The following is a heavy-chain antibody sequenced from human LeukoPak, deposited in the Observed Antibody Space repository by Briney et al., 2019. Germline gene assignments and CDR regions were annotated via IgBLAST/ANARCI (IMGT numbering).Heavy chain of an antibody. CDR3: AKGIRYCSSTSCYYVHYYYGMDV. CDR2: ISYDGSDK. J-gene: IGHJ6*02. CDR1: GFTFSSYG. V-gene: IGHV3-30*18. Sequence: GGSLRLSCAASGFTFSSYGMHWVRQAPGKGLEWVAVISYDGSDKYYADSVKGRFTISRDNSKNTLYLQMNSLRAEDTAVYYCAKGIRYCSSTSCYYVHYYYGMDVWGQGTMVTVSS. D-gene: IGHD2-2*01.